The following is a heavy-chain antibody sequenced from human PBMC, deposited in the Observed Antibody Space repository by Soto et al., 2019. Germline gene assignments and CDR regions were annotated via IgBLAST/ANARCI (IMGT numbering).Heavy chain of an antibody. CDR2: IYSGGST. J-gene: IGHJ4*02. Sequence: SGGSLRLSCAASGFTVSSNYMSWVRQAPGKGLEWVSVIYSGGSTYYADSVKGRFTISRDNSKNTLYLQMNSLRAEDTAVYYCAKDTPTGSNYFDYWGQGTLVTVSS. CDR1: GFTVSSNY. D-gene: IGHD1-1*01. V-gene: IGHV3-66*01. CDR3: AKDTPTGSNYFDY.